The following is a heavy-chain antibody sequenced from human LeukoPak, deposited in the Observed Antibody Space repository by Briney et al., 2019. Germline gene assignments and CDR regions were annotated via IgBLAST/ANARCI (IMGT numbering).Heavy chain of an antibody. CDR2: INHSGST. Sequence: PSETLSLTCAVYGGSFSGYYWSWIRQPPGKGLEWIGEINHSGSTNYNPSLKSRVTISVDKSKNQFSLKLSSVTAADTAVYYCARTNTVTKGYGMDVWGQGTTVTVSS. V-gene: IGHV4-34*01. D-gene: IGHD4-17*01. CDR3: ARTNTVTKGYGMDV. CDR1: GGSFSGYY. J-gene: IGHJ6*02.